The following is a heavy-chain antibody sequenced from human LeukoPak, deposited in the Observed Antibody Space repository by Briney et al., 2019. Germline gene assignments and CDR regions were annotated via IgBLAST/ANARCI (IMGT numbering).Heavy chain of an antibody. J-gene: IGHJ5*02. D-gene: IGHD2-2*01. CDR1: GFTFSSYW. CDR3: ARGHYQLS. V-gene: IGHV3-7*01. Sequence: GGSLRLSCAVSGFTFSSYWMSWVRQAPGKGLEWVASIKEEGSEKHYVDSVKGRFTISRDNAKNSLYLQMNSLRAEDTAVYYCARGHYQLSWGQGTLVTVSS. CDR2: IKEEGSEK.